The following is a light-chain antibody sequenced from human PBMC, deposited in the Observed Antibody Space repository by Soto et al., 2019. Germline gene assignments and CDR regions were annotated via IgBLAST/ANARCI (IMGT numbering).Light chain of an antibody. CDR2: GAS. Sequence: EIVLTQSPGTLSLSPGERATLSCRASQSVSSSYLAWYQQKPGQAPRLLIYGASSRATGIPERFSGSGSGTDFSLTISRLEPEDFAVYYCQQYGSSPPRTFGQGTKVDIK. J-gene: IGKJ1*01. CDR1: QSVSSSY. CDR3: QQYGSSPPRT. V-gene: IGKV3-20*01.